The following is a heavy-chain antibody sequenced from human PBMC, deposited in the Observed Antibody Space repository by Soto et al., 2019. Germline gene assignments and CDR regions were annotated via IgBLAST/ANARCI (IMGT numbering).Heavy chain of an antibody. CDR2: IYWDDDK. V-gene: IGHV2-5*02. D-gene: IGHD2-15*01. Sequence: QITLNESGPTLVKPTQTLTLTCTFSGFLLSTSGVGVGWIRQPPGKALEWLALIYWDDDKRYSPSLKSRLTITNDTSKNQVVLTTTNMDPVDTATYYCAHVPYCSAGSCYVDYWGQGTLVTVPS. CDR3: AHVPYCSAGSCYVDY. J-gene: IGHJ4*02. CDR1: GFLLSTSGVG.